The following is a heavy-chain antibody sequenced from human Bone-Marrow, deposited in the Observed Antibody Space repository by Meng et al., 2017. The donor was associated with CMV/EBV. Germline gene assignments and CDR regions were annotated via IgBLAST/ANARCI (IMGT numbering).Heavy chain of an antibody. J-gene: IGHJ5*02. CDR1: GYTFTRHW. CDR3: ARDLSNVNNWWLDP. CDR2: INPSDGSR. D-gene: IGHD1-1*01. V-gene: IGHV1-46*01. Sequence: ASVKVSCKTSGYTFTRHWMHWVRQAPGQGLEWMGIINPSDGSRSYAQKFQGRVTLTRDTSTSTVYMDLTSLRSEDTAVYYCARDLSNVNNWWLDPWGQGTLVTVSS.